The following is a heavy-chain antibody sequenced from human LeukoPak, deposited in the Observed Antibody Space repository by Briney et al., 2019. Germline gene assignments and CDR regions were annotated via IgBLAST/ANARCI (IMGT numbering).Heavy chain of an antibody. J-gene: IGHJ3*01. Sequence: GGSLRLSCAASGFIFSTYWMTWVRQAPGKGLEWVANMKGDGSEIHYVESVKGRFTISRDNAKNSLYLQMNSLRAEDTALYYCARPAYTAAYDLWGQGTMVTVSS. CDR2: MKGDGSEI. V-gene: IGHV3-7*01. D-gene: IGHD3-16*01. CDR1: GFIFSTYW. CDR3: ARPAYTAAYDL.